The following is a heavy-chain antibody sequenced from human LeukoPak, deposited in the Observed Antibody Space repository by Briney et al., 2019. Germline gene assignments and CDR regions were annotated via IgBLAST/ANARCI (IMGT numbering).Heavy chain of an antibody. Sequence: GGSLRLSCAASGFTFSCYAMNWVRPAPGKGLEWVSDICGSGERTYSAHSVKGRFTISRDNSKHTLCVQRNSLRAEDTAVYYCAKQLGRNYFDYWGQGTLVTVS. CDR1: GFTFSCYA. J-gene: IGHJ4*02. CDR3: AKQLGRNYFDY. D-gene: IGHD7-27*01. CDR2: ICGSGERT. V-gene: IGHV3-23*01.